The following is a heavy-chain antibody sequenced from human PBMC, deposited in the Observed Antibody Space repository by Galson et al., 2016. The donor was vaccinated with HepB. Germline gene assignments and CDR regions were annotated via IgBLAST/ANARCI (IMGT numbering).Heavy chain of an antibody. CDR2: TFYRSTWEN. V-gene: IGHV6-1*01. D-gene: IGHD3-10*01. CDR1: GDSVYNNGAA. J-gene: IGHJ6*02. CDR3: ARAVMLGRGTDV. Sequence: CAISGDSVYNNGAAWVWIRQSPSRGLEWLGRTFYRSTWENHYAGSVKNRITISPDTSRNQFSLHLNSVTPGDTAVYYCARAVMLGRGTDVWGQGTTVTVSS.